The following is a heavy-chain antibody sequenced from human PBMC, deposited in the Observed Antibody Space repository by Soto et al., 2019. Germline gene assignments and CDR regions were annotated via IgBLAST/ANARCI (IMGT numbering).Heavy chain of an antibody. J-gene: IGHJ4*02. CDR3: VRDVGFDYVN. D-gene: IGHD3-16*01. Sequence: EVQLVESGGGLVQPGGSLRISCKGSGFSFSSYWMSWVRQAPGKGLEWVASIKQDESEKYYVDSGKGRFTISRDNVDASVFLHMNSLSAEDTAVYFCVRDVGFDYVNWGQGTLVTVSS. CDR1: GFSFSSYW. CDR2: IKQDESEK. V-gene: IGHV3-7*01.